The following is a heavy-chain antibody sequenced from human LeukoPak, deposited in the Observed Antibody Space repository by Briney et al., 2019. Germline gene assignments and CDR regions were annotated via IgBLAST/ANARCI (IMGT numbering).Heavy chain of an antibody. CDR1: GFMFSSNW. Sequence: GGSLRLSCAASGFMFSSNWMSWVRLAPGKGLEWVANIKEDGTETYYVDSVTGRFTISRDNAKNSLYLQMNSLRVEDTAVYYCAREGSSFRAFDIWGQGTMVTVSS. J-gene: IGHJ3*02. V-gene: IGHV3-7*01. D-gene: IGHD6-13*01. CDR2: IKEDGTET. CDR3: AREGSSFRAFDI.